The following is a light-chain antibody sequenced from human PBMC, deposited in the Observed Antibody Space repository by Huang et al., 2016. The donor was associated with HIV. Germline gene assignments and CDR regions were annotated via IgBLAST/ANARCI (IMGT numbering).Light chain of an antibody. V-gene: IGKV3-15*01. J-gene: IGKJ1*01. CDR3: HQYHNWPPST. Sequence: EIVLTQSPATLSVSPGETATLSCRASQSVGSNVAWYPHKPGQAPRRLIYEASARATCIPARFSGSGSGTDFSLTICSLQSEDFALYFCHQYHNWPPSTFGQGTTVDIK. CDR2: EAS. CDR1: QSVGSN.